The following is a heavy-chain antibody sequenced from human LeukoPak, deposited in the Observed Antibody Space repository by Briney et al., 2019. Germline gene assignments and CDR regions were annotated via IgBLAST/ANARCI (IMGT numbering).Heavy chain of an antibody. CDR2: INSDGSTT. CDR3: AKSRNDSSGRFDY. D-gene: IGHD3-22*01. Sequence: PGGSLRLSCAASKFTFSNDWMHWVRQVPGKALVWVSRINSDGSTTNYADSVKGRFTISRDNAKNTLYLQMNSLRAEDTSVYYCAKSRNDSSGRFDYWGQGTPVTVSS. V-gene: IGHV3-74*01. CDR1: KFTFSNDW. J-gene: IGHJ4*02.